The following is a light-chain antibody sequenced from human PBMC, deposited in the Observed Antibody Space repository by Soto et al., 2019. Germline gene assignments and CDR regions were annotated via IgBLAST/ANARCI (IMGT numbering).Light chain of an antibody. V-gene: IGLV1-40*01. Sequence: QSVLTQPPSVSGAPGQRVTISCTGTSSNIGAAYDVHWYQQFPGTAPKLLIFRNTNRPSGVPDRFSGSNSGTSASLAITGLQAEDEADYYCQSYDSTLSARYVFGTGTKVTVL. J-gene: IGLJ1*01. CDR1: SSNIGAAYD. CDR2: RNT. CDR3: QSYDSTLSARYV.